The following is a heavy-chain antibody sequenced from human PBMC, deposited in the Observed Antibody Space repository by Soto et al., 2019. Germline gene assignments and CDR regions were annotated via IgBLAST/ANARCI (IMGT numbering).Heavy chain of an antibody. J-gene: IGHJ4*02. Sequence: QVQLVQSGAEVKKPGSSVTVSCKASGGTLARYAFSWVRQAPGQGLEWMGGIVPLLGTTHYAQKFQGRVNITADKSTSTAYMELRSLRVEDTAIYYCARDDDAYGDYNSYWGQGTLVAVSS. CDR3: ARDDDAYGDYNSY. V-gene: IGHV1-69*06. CDR2: IVPLLGTT. CDR1: GGTLARYA. D-gene: IGHD4-17*01.